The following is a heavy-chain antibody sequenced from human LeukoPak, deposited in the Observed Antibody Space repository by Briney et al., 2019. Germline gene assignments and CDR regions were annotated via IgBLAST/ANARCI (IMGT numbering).Heavy chain of an antibody. CDR3: ARVKSSAVAGNFDY. CDR1: GYTFTGYY. Sequence: ASVKVSCKASGYTFTGYYMHWVRQAPGQGLEWMGWINPNSGGTNYAQKFQGRVTMTRDTSISTAYMELSRLRSDDKAVYYCARVKSSAVAGNFDYWGQGTLVTVSS. CDR2: INPNSGGT. V-gene: IGHV1-2*02. J-gene: IGHJ4*02. D-gene: IGHD6-19*01.